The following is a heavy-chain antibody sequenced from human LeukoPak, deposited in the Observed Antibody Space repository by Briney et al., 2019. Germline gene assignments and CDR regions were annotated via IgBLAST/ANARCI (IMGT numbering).Heavy chain of an antibody. Sequence: GESLKISRKGSGYSFTSYWIGWVRQMPGKGLEWMGIIYPGDSDTRYSPSFQGQVTISADKSISTAYLQWSSLKASDTAMYYCASSGYDSSGYYLDFDYWGQGTLVTVSS. CDR1: GYSFTSYW. CDR3: ASSGYDSSGYYLDFDY. J-gene: IGHJ4*02. D-gene: IGHD3-22*01. CDR2: IYPGDSDT. V-gene: IGHV5-51*01.